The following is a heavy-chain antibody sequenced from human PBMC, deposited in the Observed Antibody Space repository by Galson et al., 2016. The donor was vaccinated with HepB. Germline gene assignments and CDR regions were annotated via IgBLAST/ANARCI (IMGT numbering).Heavy chain of an antibody. Sequence: SLRLSCAASGFTVSSDYMNWVRQAPGKGLEWVSLIYSGGSTSYADSVKGRFTIPRDNSRSTLSLQMNSLRAEDTAVYYCASRHSGWYYFDYWGQGTLVTVSS. CDR1: GFTVSSDY. D-gene: IGHD6-19*01. J-gene: IGHJ4*02. V-gene: IGHV3-53*01. CDR3: ASRHSGWYYFDY. CDR2: IYSGGST.